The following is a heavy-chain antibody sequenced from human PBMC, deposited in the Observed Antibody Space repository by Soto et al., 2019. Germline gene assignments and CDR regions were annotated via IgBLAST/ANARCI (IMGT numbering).Heavy chain of an antibody. CDR1: GFTFSSYA. V-gene: IGHV3-64*01. Sequence: GGSLRLSCAASGFTFSSYAMHWVRQAPGKGLEYVSAISTNGGNTYYANSVKGRFTISRDNSKNTLYLQMGSLRDEDMAVYYCAREGTSRPRWVFDYWGQGSLVTVSS. J-gene: IGHJ4*02. D-gene: IGHD1-1*01. CDR3: AREGTSRPRWVFDY. CDR2: ISTNGGNT.